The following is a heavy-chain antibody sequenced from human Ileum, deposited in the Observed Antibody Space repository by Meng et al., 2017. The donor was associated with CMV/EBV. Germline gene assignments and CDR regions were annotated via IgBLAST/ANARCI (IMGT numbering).Heavy chain of an antibody. V-gene: IGHV4-4*07. J-gene: IGHJ4*02. D-gene: IGHD5-24*01. CDR3: GRAGAREVPVDI. CDR1: CGSFSVHH. CDR2: LLTSVTI. Sequence: VQWQASCAGLVEPSETLSITFSFSCGSFSVHHCTWIRKSAGKGLQWLVRLLTSVTIDHNPSFNARVTLSIDTSKNQYALKLPSVTAADTAVYYCGRAGAREVPVDIWGQGTLVTVSS.